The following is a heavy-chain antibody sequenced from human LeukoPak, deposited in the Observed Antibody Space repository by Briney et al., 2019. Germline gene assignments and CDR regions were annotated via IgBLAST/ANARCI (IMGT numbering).Heavy chain of an antibody. V-gene: IGHV3-23*01. Sequence: GGSLRLSCAASGFTFSSYGMSWVRQAPGKGLEWVSAISSTGGTAYYADSVKGRFTISRDNSKNTLYLQMNSLRAEDTAVYYCAELGITMIGGVWGKGTTVTISS. CDR3: AELGITMIGGV. CDR1: GFTFSSYG. D-gene: IGHD3-10*02. CDR2: ISSTGGTA. J-gene: IGHJ6*04.